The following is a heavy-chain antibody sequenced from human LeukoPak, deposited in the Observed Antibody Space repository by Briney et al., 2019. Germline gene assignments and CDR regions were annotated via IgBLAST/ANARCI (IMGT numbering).Heavy chain of an antibody. CDR1: GGTFSSYA. D-gene: IGHD6-19*01. J-gene: IGHJ5*02. CDR3: ARVVAVAGPYNWFDP. V-gene: IGHV1-69*05. Sequence: SVKVSCKASGGTFSSYAISWVRQAPGQGLEWMGGIIPIFGTANYAQKFQGRVTITTDESTSTAYMELSSLRSEDTAVYYCARVVAVAGPYNWFDPWGQGTLVTVSS. CDR2: IIPIFGTA.